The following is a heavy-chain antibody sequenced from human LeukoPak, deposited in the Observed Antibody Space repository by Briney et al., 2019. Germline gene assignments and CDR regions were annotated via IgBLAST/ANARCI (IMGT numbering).Heavy chain of an antibody. D-gene: IGHD2-21*01. J-gene: IGHJ5*02. V-gene: IGHV4-30-2*01. CDR3: ARELWSANAPGSWLDP. CDR2: IFHSGST. CDR1: GDSISSGAYS. Sequence: PSETLSLTCVVSGDSISSGAYSWSWIRQPPGKGLEWIGYIFHSGSTFYNPSLKSRVTISVDNSKNQFSLRLSSVTAADTAVYYCARELWSANAPGSWLDPWGQGTLVTVSS.